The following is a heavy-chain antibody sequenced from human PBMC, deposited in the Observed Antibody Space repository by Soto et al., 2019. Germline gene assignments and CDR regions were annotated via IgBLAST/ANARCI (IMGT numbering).Heavy chain of an antibody. Sequence: PGGSLRLSCPASGFTFSSYSINWVRQAPGKGLELVSFITSSGSYIFYADSLKGRFTVSRDNAKNSVYLHMSSLRAEDTAVYYCARDGEAHYGLDVWGQGTTVTVSS. CDR2: ITSSGSYI. V-gene: IGHV3-21*01. J-gene: IGHJ6*02. D-gene: IGHD3-10*01. CDR1: GFTFSSYS. CDR3: ARDGEAHYGLDV.